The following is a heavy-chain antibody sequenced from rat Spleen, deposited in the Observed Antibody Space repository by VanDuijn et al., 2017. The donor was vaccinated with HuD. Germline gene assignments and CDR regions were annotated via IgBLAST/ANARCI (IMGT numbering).Heavy chain of an antibody. D-gene: IGHD1-7*01. J-gene: IGHJ4*01. V-gene: IGHV3-1*01. Sequence: EVQLQESGPGXVKPSQXXSLTCXVTGYSITXXXWGWIRKFPGNKMEWIGHISYSGSTSYNPSLKRRISITRDTSKNQFFLQLNSVTTEDTATYYCARGTTGIHYYVMDAWGQGASVTVSS. CDR2: ISYSGST. CDR1: GYSITXXX. CDR3: ARGTTGIHYYVMDA.